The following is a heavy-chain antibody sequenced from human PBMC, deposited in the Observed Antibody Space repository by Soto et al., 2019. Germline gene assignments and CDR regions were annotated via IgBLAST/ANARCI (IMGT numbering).Heavy chain of an antibody. CDR1: ADTFTSYY. J-gene: IGHJ6*02. CDR3: ARTRASTTVTAYYYYYGMDV. D-gene: IGHD4-17*01. Sequence: ASVKVSCKAPADTFTSYYIHWVRQAPGHGLEWMGIINPNGGSTNYAQKLQGRVTMTTDTSTSTAYMELRSLRSDDTAVYYCARTRASTTVTAYYYYYGMDVWGQGTTVTVSS. CDR2: INPNGGST. V-gene: IGHV1-46*01.